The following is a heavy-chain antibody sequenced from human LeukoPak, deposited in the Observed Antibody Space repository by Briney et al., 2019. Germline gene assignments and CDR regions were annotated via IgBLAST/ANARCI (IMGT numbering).Heavy chain of an antibody. CDR1: GFTFSSYA. D-gene: IGHD3-22*01. J-gene: IGHJ4*02. Sequence: GGSLRLSCAASGFTFSSYAMSWVRQAPGKGLEWVSAISGRGGSTYYADSVKGRFTISRDNSKNTLYLQMNSLRAEDTAVYYCAKGLPRDGSGYLRGVVDYWGQGTLVTVSS. CDR3: AKGLPRDGSGYLRGVVDY. V-gene: IGHV3-23*01. CDR2: ISGRGGST.